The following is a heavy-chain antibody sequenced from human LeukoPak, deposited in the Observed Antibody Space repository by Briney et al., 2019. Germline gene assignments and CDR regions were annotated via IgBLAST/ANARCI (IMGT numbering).Heavy chain of an antibody. V-gene: IGHV4-61*02. D-gene: IGHD6-6*01. J-gene: IGHJ6*03. CDR3: ARRSSSSVFDYYYMDV. Sequence: PSETLSLTCTVSGGSISSGSYYWSWIRQPAGKGLEWIGRIYTSGSTNYNPSLKGRVTISVDTSKNQFSLKLSSVTAADTAVYYCARRSSSSVFDYYYMDVWGKGTTVTVSS. CDR2: IYTSGST. CDR1: GGSISSGSYY.